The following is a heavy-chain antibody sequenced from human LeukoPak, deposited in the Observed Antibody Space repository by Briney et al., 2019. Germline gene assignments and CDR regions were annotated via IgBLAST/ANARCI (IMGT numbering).Heavy chain of an antibody. J-gene: IGHJ4*02. CDR2: ISAYNGNT. V-gene: IGHV1-18*01. CDR1: GDTFTSYG. CDR3: ARGMRKYDY. Sequence: ASVKVSCKASGDTFTSYGISWVRQAPGQGLEWMGWISAYNGNTNYAQNLQGRVIMTTDTSTSTVYMELRNLRSDDTAVYYCARGMRKYDYWGQGTLVTVSS.